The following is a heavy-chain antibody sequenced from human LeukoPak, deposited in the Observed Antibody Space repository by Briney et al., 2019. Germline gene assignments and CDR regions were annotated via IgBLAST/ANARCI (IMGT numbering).Heavy chain of an antibody. CDR2: IRYDGSNK. CDR1: GFTFSTYG. CDR3: AKSSGYYYHHFDY. V-gene: IGHV3-30*02. D-gene: IGHD3-22*01. J-gene: IGHJ4*02. Sequence: GGSLRLSCAASGFTFSTYGMHWVRQAPGKGLEWVAFIRYDGSNKYYADSVKGRFTISRDNSKNTLYLQMNSLRAEDTAVYYCAKSSGYYYHHFDYWGQGTLVTVSS.